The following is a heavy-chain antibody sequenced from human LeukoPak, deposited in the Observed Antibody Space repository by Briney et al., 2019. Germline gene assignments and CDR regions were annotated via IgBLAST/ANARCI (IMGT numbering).Heavy chain of an antibody. CDR3: ARMVRGVHDAFDI. J-gene: IGHJ3*02. V-gene: IGHV3-30-3*01. CDR1: GFTFSSYA. D-gene: IGHD3-10*01. Sequence: GGSLRLSCAASGFTFSSYAMHWVRQAPGKGLEWVAVISYDGSNKYYADSVKGRFTISRDNAKNSLYLQMNSLRAEDTAVYYCARMVRGVHDAFDIWGQGTMVTVSS. CDR2: ISYDGSNK.